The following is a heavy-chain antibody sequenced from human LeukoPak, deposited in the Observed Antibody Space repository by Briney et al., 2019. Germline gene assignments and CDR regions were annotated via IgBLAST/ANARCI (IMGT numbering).Heavy chain of an antibody. V-gene: IGHV3-21*01. Sequence: PWGSLRLSCAASGFTFSSYSMNWVRQAPGKGLEWVSSISSSSSYIYYADSVKGRFTISRDNAKNSLYLQMNSLRAEDTAVYYCARDSVLLWFGELPYFDYWGQGTLVTVSS. D-gene: IGHD3-10*01. CDR2: ISSSSSYI. CDR3: ARDSVLLWFGELPYFDY. J-gene: IGHJ4*02. CDR1: GFTFSSYS.